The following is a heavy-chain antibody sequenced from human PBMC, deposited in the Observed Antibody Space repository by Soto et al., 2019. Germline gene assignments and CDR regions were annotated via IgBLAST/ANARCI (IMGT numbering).Heavy chain of an antibody. Sequence: SETLSLTCTVSGGSISSSSYYWGWIRQPPGKGLEWIGSIYYSGSTYYNPSLKSRVTISVDTSKNQFSLKLSSVTAADTAVYYCARGFIAAAGTGYFQHWGQAPWSPSPQ. CDR3: ARGFIAAAGTGYFQH. V-gene: IGHV4-39*01. CDR1: GGSISSSSYY. J-gene: IGHJ1*01. D-gene: IGHD6-13*01. CDR2: IYYSGST.